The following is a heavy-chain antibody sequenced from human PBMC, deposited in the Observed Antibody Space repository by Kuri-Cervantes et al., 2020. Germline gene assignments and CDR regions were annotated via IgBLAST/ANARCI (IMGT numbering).Heavy chain of an antibody. CDR1: GFTFSSYG. CDR2: IWYDGSNK. Sequence: GGSLRLSCAASGFTFSSYGMHWVRQAPGKGLEWVAVIWYDGSNKYYADSVKGRFTISRDNAKNSLYLQMNSLRAEDTAVYYCARDRVGSSWHQSQGYWGQGTLVTVSS. CDR3: ARDRVGSSWHQSQGY. J-gene: IGHJ4*02. D-gene: IGHD6-13*01. V-gene: IGHV3-33*01.